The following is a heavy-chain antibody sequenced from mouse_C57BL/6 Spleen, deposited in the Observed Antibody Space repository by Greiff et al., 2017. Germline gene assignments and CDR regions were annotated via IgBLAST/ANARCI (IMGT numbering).Heavy chain of an antibody. CDR1: GYTFTSYW. CDR2: IDPNSGGT. Sequence: QVQLQQPGAELVKPGASVKLSCKASGYTFTSYWMHWVKQRPGRGLEWIGRIDPNSGGTKYNEKFKRKATLTVDKPSSTAYMQLSSRTSEDPAVYYCARSGGFFLYYFDYWGQGTTLTVSS. CDR3: ARSGGFFLYYFDY. D-gene: IGHD3-1*01. V-gene: IGHV1-72*01. J-gene: IGHJ2*01.